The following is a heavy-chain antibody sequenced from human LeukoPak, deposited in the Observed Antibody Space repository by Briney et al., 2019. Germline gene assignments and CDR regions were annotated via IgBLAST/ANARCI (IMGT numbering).Heavy chain of an antibody. CDR2: INPNSGGT. CDR3: ARGSGYSSGLGY. Sequence: ASVKVSCKASGYTFTSYYMHWVRQAPGQGLEWMGWINPNSGGTNYAQKFQGRVTMTRDTSISTAYMELSRLRSDDTAVYYCARGSGYSSGLGYWGQGTLVTVSS. CDR1: GYTFTSYY. J-gene: IGHJ4*02. V-gene: IGHV1-2*02. D-gene: IGHD5-18*01.